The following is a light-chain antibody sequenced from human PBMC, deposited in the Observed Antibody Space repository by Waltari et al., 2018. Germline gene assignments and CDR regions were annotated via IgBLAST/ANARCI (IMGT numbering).Light chain of an antibody. CDR1: ALPSNY. J-gene: IGLJ3*02. Sequence: SYELRQPPAVSVYPGQTARIPCWGDALPSNYSYWYHQKSGQPPVMVLYEDMKRPSGIPERFSGSNSGAVATLTISGAQFDDEADYYCLSADHSVDHRVFGGGTKLTVL. CDR3: LSADHSVDHRV. CDR2: EDM. V-gene: IGLV3-10*01.